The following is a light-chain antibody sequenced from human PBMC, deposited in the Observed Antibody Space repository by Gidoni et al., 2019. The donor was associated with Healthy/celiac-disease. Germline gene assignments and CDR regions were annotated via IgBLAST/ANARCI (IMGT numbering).Light chain of an antibody. CDR2: QDS. V-gene: IGLV3-1*01. CDR3: QAWDSSTFVV. CDR1: KLGDKY. Sequence: SSELPQPPSVSVSPGPTASITCSGDKLGDKYACWYQQKPGQSPVLVIYQDSKRPSGIPERFSGSNSGNTATLTISGTQAMDEADYYCQAWDSSTFVVVGGGTKLTVL. J-gene: IGLJ2*01.